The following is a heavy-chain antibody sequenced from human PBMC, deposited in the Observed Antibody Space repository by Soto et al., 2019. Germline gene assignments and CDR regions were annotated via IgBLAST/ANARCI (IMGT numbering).Heavy chain of an antibody. V-gene: IGHV3-33*01. CDR3: ARHYGDYRGNFDY. D-gene: IGHD4-17*01. CDR1: GFTFSSYG. CDR2: IWYDGSKK. Sequence: GGSLRLSCAASGFTFSSYGMHWVRQAPGKGLEWVAVIWYDGSKKYYADTVKGRFTISRDNSKNTLYLQMNSLRAEDTAVYYCARHYGDYRGNFDYWGQGTLVTVSS. J-gene: IGHJ4*02.